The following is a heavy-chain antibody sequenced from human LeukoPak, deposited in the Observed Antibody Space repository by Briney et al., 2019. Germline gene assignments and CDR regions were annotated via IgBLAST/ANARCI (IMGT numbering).Heavy chain of an antibody. CDR3: ARHGDFWSGYYIGNWFDP. J-gene: IGHJ5*02. CDR2: IYTSGST. D-gene: IGHD3-3*01. Sequence: PSETLSLTCAVSGASITSYYWTWIRQPPGKGLEWIGYIYTSGSTNYNPSLKSRVTISVDTSKNQFSLKLSSVTAADTAVYYCARHGDFWSGYYIGNWFDPWGQGTLVTVSS. CDR1: GASITSYY. V-gene: IGHV4-4*09.